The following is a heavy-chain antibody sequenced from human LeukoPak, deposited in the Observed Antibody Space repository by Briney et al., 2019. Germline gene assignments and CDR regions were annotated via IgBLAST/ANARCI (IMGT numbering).Heavy chain of an antibody. CDR2: ISGSGGST. J-gene: IGHJ5*02. CDR3: AKDFYSNYVVGNWFDP. V-gene: IGHV3-23*01. Sequence: GGSPRLSCAASGFTFSSYAMSWVRQAPGKGLEWVSAISGSGGSTYYADSVKGRFTISRDNSKNTLYLQMNSLRAEDTAVYYCAKDFYSNYVVGNWFDPWGQGTLVTVSS. D-gene: IGHD4-11*01. CDR1: GFTFSSYA.